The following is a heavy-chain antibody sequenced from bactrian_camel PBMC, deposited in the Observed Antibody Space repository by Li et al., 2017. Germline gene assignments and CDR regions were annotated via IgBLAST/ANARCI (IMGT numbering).Heavy chain of an antibody. D-gene: IGHD2*01. CDR3: AKDRGGNQ. CDR2: TYTGDGRT. CDR1: GDTFLNSC. V-gene: IGHV3S54*01. Sequence: VQLVESGGGSVQAGGSLTLSCIGSGDTFLNSCMGWFRQAPGKKREAVAITYTGDGRTWYVDSVKGRFTISRDNAKNTLYLQLNSLKTEDTAMYYCAKDRGGNQRGQGTQVTVS. J-gene: IGHJ4*01.